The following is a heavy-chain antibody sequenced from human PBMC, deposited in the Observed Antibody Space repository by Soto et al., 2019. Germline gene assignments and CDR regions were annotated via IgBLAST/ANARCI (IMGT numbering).Heavy chain of an antibody. CDR1: GYTFTSYG. J-gene: IGHJ6*02. D-gene: IGHD5-18*01. Sequence: GASVKVSCKASGYTFTSYGISWVRQAPGQGLEWMGWISAYNGNTNYAQKLQGRVTMTTDTSTSTAYMELRSLRSDDTAVYYCARDVDTAMLAANYYYGMDVWGQGTTVTVSS. V-gene: IGHV1-18*01. CDR2: ISAYNGNT. CDR3: ARDVDTAMLAANYYYGMDV.